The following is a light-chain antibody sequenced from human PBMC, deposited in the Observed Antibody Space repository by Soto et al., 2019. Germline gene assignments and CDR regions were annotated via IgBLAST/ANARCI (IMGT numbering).Light chain of an antibody. CDR1: QSVSSSY. V-gene: IGKV3-20*01. Sequence: EIVLTQSPGTLSLSSGERATLSCRASQSVSSSYLAWYQQKPGQAPRLLIYGASSRATGIPDRFSGSGSGTDFTLTISRLEPEDFAVYHCQQYGPSPALTFGGGTKVEIK. J-gene: IGKJ4*01. CDR2: GAS. CDR3: QQYGPSPALT.